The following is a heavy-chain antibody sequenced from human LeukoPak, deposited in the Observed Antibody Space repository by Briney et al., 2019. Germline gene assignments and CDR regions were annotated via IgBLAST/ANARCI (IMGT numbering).Heavy chain of an antibody. Sequence: PGASLRLSCAASGFTFSNYAMSWVRQAPGKGLEWVSAIVGSGSNTYYADSVKGRFTISRDIPKNTLYLQMNSLRAEDTAVYYCAKDRSGSYWGKNFDYWGQGTLVTVSS. CDR3: AKDRSGSYWGKNFDY. D-gene: IGHD3-10*01. J-gene: IGHJ4*02. V-gene: IGHV3-23*01. CDR1: GFTFSNYA. CDR2: IVGSGSNT.